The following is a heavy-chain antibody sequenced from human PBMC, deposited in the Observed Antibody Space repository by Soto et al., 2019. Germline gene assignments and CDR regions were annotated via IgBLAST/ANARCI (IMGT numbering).Heavy chain of an antibody. V-gene: IGHV4-59*01. J-gene: IGHJ4*02. CDR1: GGSISSYY. CDR3: ARATDFDY. CDR2: IYSSGST. Sequence: SETLSLTCTVSGGSISSYYWSWIRQPPGKGLEWIGYIYSSGSTNYNPSLKSRVTISVDTSKSQFSLKLSSVTAADTAVYYCARATDFDYWGQGTLVTVS.